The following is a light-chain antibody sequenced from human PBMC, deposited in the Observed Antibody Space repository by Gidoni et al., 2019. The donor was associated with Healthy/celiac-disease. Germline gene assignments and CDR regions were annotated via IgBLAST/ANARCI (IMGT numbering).Light chain of an antibody. V-gene: IGLV2-14*01. CDR2: KVS. CDR3: SSYTSSSTRV. Sequence: SALTQPASVSGSPGQSITISCTVTSSDVVAYNYVSWYQHHPGKAPKLMIYKVSNQPSGVSNRFSGSKSGNTASLTISGLQAEDEADYYCSSYTSSSTRVFGGGTKLTVL. CDR1: SSDVVAYNY. J-gene: IGLJ3*02.